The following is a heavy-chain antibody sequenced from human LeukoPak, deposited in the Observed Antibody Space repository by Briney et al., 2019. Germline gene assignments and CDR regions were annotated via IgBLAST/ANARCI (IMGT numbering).Heavy chain of an antibody. J-gene: IGHJ6*03. CDR2: IKQDGSEK. CDR3: ARDGGSWYGYYYYYYMDV. D-gene: IGHD6-13*01. V-gene: IGHV3-7*01. Sequence: GGSLRLSCAASGFTFSSYWMSWVRQAPGKGLEWVANIKQDGSEKYYVDSVKGRFTISRDNAKNSLYLQMNSLRAEDTAVYYCARDGGSWYGYYYYYYMDVWGKGTTVTVSS. CDR1: GFTFSSYW.